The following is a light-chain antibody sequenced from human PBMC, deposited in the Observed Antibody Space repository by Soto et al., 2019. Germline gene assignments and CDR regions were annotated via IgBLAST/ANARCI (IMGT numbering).Light chain of an antibody. CDR1: QNVDTY. CDR2: AAS. J-gene: IGKJ5*01. CDR3: QQSAGIPS. V-gene: IGKV1-39*01. Sequence: EIKMTQSPSSLSASVGDRITITCRASQNVDTYLNWYQCKPGRAPQLLVFAASTLQSGVPSRFSGSGSGTDFTLTINSLQPEDSATYYCQQSAGIPSFGQGTRL.